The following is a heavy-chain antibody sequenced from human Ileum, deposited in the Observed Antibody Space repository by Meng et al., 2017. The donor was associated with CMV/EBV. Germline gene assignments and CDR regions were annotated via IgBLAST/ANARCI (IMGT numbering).Heavy chain of an antibody. V-gene: IGHV4-4*07. J-gene: IGHJ4*02. Sequence: HGQLEKEGPRLAKPSGTLSLTCTVSVDSIKNYYLTWLRQPAGKGLEWLGRIHYSGGTDDNPSLKSRVTLSIDTSKNQLSLKIYSVTAADTAVYYCARAGARGVPVDLWGQGTLVTVSS. CDR2: IHYSGGT. CDR1: VDSIKNYY. CDR3: ARAGARGVPVDL. D-gene: IGHD3-10*01.